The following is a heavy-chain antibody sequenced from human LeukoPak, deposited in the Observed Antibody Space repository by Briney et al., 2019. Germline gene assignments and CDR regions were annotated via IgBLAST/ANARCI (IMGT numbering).Heavy chain of an antibody. Sequence: SETLSLTCTVSGGSISSYYWSWIRQPPGKGLEWIGYIYYSGYTNYKSSLKSRVTISVDTSKNQFSLKLSSVTAADTAVYYCARATMVRGTYHMDVWGKGTTVTVSS. V-gene: IGHV4-59*01. CDR3: ARATMVRGTYHMDV. CDR1: GGSISSYY. J-gene: IGHJ6*03. D-gene: IGHD3-10*01. CDR2: IYYSGYT.